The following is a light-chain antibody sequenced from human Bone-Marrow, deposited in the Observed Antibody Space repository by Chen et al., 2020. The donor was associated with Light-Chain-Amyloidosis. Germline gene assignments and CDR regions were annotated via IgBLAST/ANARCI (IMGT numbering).Light chain of an antibody. V-gene: IGLV3-21*02. Sequence: SYVLTQPPSVSVAPGQTASITCGGNNIGLYSVHLYQQKPGQAPALVVCDDTDRPSGIPERFSGSNSGDTATLTISRVEAGDEADFYCQVWDSNSDQVVFGGGTKLTVL. CDR1: NIGLYS. CDR2: DDT. J-gene: IGLJ2*01. CDR3: QVWDSNSDQVV.